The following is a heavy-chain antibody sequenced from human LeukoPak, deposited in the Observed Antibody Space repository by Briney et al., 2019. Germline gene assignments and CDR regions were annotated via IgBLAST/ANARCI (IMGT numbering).Heavy chain of an antibody. CDR1: GFTFSSYG. D-gene: IGHD2-21*02. V-gene: IGHV3-30*03. CDR3: ARDWAPYCGGDCYSGLHFDY. Sequence: SGGSLRLSCAASGFTFSSYGMHWVRQAPGKGLEWVAVISYDGSNKYYADSVKGRFTISRDNSKNTLYLQMNSLRAEDTAVYYCARDWAPYCGGDCYSGLHFDYWGQGTLVTVSS. J-gene: IGHJ4*02. CDR2: ISYDGSNK.